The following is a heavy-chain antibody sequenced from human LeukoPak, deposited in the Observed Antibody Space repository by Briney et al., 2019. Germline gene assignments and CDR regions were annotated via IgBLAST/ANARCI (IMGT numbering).Heavy chain of an antibody. CDR3: ARHNRAGTSTKVRGVSITG. D-gene: IGHD3-10*01. J-gene: IGHJ4*02. CDR2: IYYSGST. CDR1: GGSISSSSYY. Sequence: KPSETLSLTCTVSGGSISSSSYYWGWIRQPPGKGLEWIGSIYYSGSTYYNPSLKSRVTISVDTSKNQFSLKLSSVTAADTAVYYCARHNRAGTSTKVRGVSITGWGQGTLVTVSS. V-gene: IGHV4-39*01.